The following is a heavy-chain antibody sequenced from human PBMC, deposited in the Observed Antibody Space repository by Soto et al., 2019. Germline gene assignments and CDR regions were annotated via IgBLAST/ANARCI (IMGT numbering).Heavy chain of an antibody. CDR3: ARDLAKGGGSAGFDY. CDR1: GATFAANY. J-gene: IGHJ4*02. D-gene: IGHD1-26*01. V-gene: IGHV1-2*02. CDR2: INPKSGGT. Sequence: ASVKVSFKASGATFAANYIHWVRQAPGQGFEWMGWINPKSGGTKYPQKFQGRVTMTRDTSLSTVYMTLTRLTSDDTAVYYCARDLAKGGGSAGFDYWGQGTLVTVSS.